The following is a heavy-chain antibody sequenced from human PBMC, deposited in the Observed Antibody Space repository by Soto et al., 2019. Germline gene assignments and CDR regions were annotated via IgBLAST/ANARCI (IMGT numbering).Heavy chain of an antibody. D-gene: IGHD7-27*01. J-gene: IGHJ3*02. V-gene: IGHV3-30*18. CDR3: AKTKFNWGWGNDAFDI. CDR1: GFTFSSYG. CDR2: ISYDGSNK. Sequence: PGGSLRLSCAASGFTFSSYGMHSVRQAPGKGLEGVAVISYDGSNKYYADSVKGRFTISRDNSKNTLYLQMNSLRAEDTAVYFCAKTKFNWGWGNDAFDIWGQGTMVTVSS.